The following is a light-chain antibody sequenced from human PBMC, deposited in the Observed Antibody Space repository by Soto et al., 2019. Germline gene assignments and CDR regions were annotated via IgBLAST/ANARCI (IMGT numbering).Light chain of an antibody. V-gene: IGKV1-39*01. Sequence: DIQMTQSPSSLSASVGDRVTITCRASQTISSYLNWYQQKPGKAPKLLIYGASNLQSGVPSRFSGSASGTEFTLTISSLQPEDFATYYCQQSSNTPRYANSFGQGTRLEI. CDR1: QTISSY. CDR3: QQSSNTPRYANS. J-gene: IGKJ5*01. CDR2: GAS.